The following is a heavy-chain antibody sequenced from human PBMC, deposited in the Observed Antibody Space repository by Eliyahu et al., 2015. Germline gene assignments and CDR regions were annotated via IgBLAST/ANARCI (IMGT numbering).Heavy chain of an antibody. CDR2: IYYSGHS. V-gene: IGHV4-39*01. D-gene: IGHD3-22*01. CDR3: ARVRDSSGYYTIDY. Sequence: QLHLQESDPGLVKPSETLSLTCXVXGGPISNXRSYWGWIRQPPGKGLEWIATIYYSGHSFSNSSLKTRLTISVDTSQNQFSLKLRSVTAADTAVYYCARVRDSSGYYTIDYWGQGTLVTVSS. CDR1: GGPISNXRSY. J-gene: IGHJ4*02.